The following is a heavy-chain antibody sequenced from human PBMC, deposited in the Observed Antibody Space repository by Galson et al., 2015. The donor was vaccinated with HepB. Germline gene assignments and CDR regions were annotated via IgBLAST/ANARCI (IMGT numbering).Heavy chain of an antibody. CDR3: ARGSGCSGGNCYYHYYYMDV. Sequence: SVKVSCKAYGYTFTAYYMHWVRQAPGQGLEWMGWINPNIGDTIYAQNFQGRVTMTRDTSIDTAYMEVSRLRSDDTAVYYCARGSGCSGGNCYYHYYYMDVWGKGTTGTVSS. J-gene: IGHJ6*03. CDR1: GYTFTAYY. D-gene: IGHD2-15*01. V-gene: IGHV1-2*02. CDR2: INPNIGDT.